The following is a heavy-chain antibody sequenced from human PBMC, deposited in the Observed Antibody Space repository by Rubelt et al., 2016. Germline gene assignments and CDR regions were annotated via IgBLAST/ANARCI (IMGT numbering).Heavy chain of an antibody. Sequence: QVQLQESGPGLVKPSETLSLTCTVSGYSISSGYYWGWIRQPPGKGLEWIGSIFHSGTTYYNPSLKSRVTISVDTSKNQFSPGLNSVTAADTAVDYGARVGQLVFPHFDCWGQGTLVTVSS. CDR3: ARVGQLVFPHFDC. CDR2: IFHSGTT. D-gene: IGHD6-6*01. CDR1: GYSISSGYY. V-gene: IGHV4-38-2*02. J-gene: IGHJ4*02.